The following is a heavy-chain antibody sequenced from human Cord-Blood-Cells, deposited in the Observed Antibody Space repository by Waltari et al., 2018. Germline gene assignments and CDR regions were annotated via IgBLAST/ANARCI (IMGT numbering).Heavy chain of an antibody. J-gene: IGHJ3*02. Sequence: QVQLVESGGGVVQPGRSLRLSCAASGFTFSSYGMHWVRQAPGKGLEWVAVIWYDGSNKYYADSVKGRFTISRDNSKNTLYLQMNSLRAEDTAVYYCARERRGEGSSAFDIWGQGTMVTVSS. CDR1: GFTFSSYG. D-gene: IGHD4-17*01. CDR2: IWYDGSNK. CDR3: ARERRGEGSSAFDI. V-gene: IGHV3-33*01.